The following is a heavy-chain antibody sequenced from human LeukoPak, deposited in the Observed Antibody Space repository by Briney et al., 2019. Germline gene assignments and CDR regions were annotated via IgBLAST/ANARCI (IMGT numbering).Heavy chain of an antibody. D-gene: IGHD1-26*01. CDR3: AREISGGSYCDH. CDR1: GFTFSSYW. CDR2: INSDETTT. Sequence: GGSLRLSCAASGFTFSSYWMHWVRQAPGKGLVWVARINSDETTTSYADSVKGRFSISRDNAKKTLYLQMNSLRDEDTAVYYCAREISGGSYCDHWGQGSLVNVSS. J-gene: IGHJ4*02. V-gene: IGHV3-74*01.